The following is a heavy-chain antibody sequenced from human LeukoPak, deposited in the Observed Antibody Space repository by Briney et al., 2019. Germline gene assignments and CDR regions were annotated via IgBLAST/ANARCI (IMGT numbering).Heavy chain of an antibody. J-gene: IGHJ4*02. CDR2: IYSGGST. CDR1: GFTVSSNY. CDR3: ASGMNYGDAAYFDY. Sequence: PGGSLRLSCAASGFTVSSNYMSWVRQAPGKGLEWVSVIYSGGSTYYADSVKGRFTISRDNSKNTLYLQMNSLRAEDTAVYYCASGMNYGDAAYFDYWGQGTLVTVSS. D-gene: IGHD4-17*01. V-gene: IGHV3-66*02.